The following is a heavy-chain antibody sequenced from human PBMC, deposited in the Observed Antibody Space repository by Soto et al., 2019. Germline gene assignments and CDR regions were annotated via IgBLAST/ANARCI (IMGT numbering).Heavy chain of an antibody. Sequence: EVQLLESGGGLVQPGGSLRLSCAASGFTFTNYAMSWVRQTPGEGLVYVSSLTDTGYTTYYADSVKGRFTISRDNSKNTVSLQMNSLIVADTTIYYCVRGGLGQLTAIDCCGQGTLVTVSS. V-gene: IGHV3-23*01. CDR3: VRGGLGQLTAIDC. D-gene: IGHD2-21*02. CDR1: GFTFTNYA. CDR2: LTDTGYTT. J-gene: IGHJ4*02.